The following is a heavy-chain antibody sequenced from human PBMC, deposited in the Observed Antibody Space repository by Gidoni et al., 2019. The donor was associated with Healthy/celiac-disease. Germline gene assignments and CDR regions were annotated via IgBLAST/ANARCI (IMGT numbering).Heavy chain of an antibody. Sequence: EVQLVESGGGLVKPGWSLSLSCAASGFPFISYSMNWVRQAPGKGLEWVSYISSSSSYIYYADSVKGRCTITRDNAKNSLYLQMNSLRAEDTAVYYCARDVAYYDFWSGYYTPSYYYYGMDVWGQGTTVTVSS. CDR3: ARDVAYYDFWSGYYTPSYYYYGMDV. V-gene: IGHV3-21*01. CDR1: GFPFISYS. J-gene: IGHJ6*02. D-gene: IGHD3-3*01. CDR2: ISSSSSYI.